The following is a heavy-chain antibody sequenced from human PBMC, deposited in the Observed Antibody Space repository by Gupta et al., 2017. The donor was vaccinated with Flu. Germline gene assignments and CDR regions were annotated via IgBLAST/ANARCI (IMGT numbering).Heavy chain of an antibody. Sequence: WTWIRQPPGKGLEWIGEINHSGSTNYNPSLKSRVTISVDTSKNQFSLKLSSVTAADTAVYYCARGPCGNRYLYYFDYWGQGTLVTVSS. V-gene: IGHV4-34*01. D-gene: IGHD2-15*01. CDR2: INHSGST. CDR3: ARGPCGNRYLYYFDY. J-gene: IGHJ4*02.